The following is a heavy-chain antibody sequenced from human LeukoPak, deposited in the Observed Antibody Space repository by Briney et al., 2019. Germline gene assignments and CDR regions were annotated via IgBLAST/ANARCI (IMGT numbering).Heavy chain of an antibody. Sequence: KPSETLSLTCTVSGGSISSSSYYWGWIRQPPGKGLEWIGSIYYSGSTYYNPSLKSRVTISVDTSKNQFSLKLSSVTAADTAVYYCARLGWGWGQLVDYWGQGTLVTVPP. J-gene: IGHJ4*02. CDR3: ARLGWGWGQLVDY. CDR2: IYYSGST. CDR1: GGSISSSSYY. V-gene: IGHV4-39*01. D-gene: IGHD6-13*01.